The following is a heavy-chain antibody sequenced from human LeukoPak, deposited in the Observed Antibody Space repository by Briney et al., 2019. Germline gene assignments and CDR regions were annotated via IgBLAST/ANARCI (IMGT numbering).Heavy chain of an antibody. CDR2: IIPIFGTA. J-gene: IGHJ6*02. CDR3: ARAYCSSTSCYTYYYYGMDV. CDR1: GGTFSSYA. D-gene: IGHD2-2*02. V-gene: IGHV1-69*13. Sequence: GASVKVSCKASGGTFSSYAISWVRQAPGQGLEWMGGIIPIFGTANYARKFQGRVTITADESTSTAYMELSSLRSEDTAVYYCARAYCSSTSCYTYYYYGMDVWGQGTTVTVSS.